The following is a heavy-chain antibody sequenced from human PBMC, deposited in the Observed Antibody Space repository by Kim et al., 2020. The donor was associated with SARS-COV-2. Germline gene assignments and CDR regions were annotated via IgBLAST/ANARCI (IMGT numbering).Heavy chain of an antibody. D-gene: IGHD3-9*01. V-gene: IGHV3-30*18. CDR1: GFTFSSYG. Sequence: GGSLRLSCAASGFTFSSYGMHWVRQAPGKGLEWVAVISYDGSNKYYADSVKGRFTISRDNSKNTLYLQMNSLRAEDTAVYYCAKDLAYYDILTGYMPGSYYYYTGMDVWGQGTTVTVSS. J-gene: IGHJ6*02. CDR3: AKDLAYYDILTGYMPGSYYYYTGMDV. CDR2: ISYDGSNK.